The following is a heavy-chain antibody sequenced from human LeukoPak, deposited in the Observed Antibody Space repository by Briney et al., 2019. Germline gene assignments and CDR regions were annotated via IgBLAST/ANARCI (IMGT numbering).Heavy chain of an antibody. Sequence: PGGSLRLSCAASGFTFSSYSMNWVRQAPGKGLDWVSSITRSSYIYYADSVKGRFTISRDNAKNSLYLQMNSLRAEDTAIYYCAKARYFDWLSDMDVWGKGTTVTVSS. CDR3: AKARYFDWLSDMDV. CDR2: ITRSSYI. J-gene: IGHJ6*03. D-gene: IGHD3-9*01. V-gene: IGHV3-21*04. CDR1: GFTFSSYS.